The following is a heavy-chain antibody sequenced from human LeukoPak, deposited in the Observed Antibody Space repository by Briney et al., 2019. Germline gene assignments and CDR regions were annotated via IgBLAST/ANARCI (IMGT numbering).Heavy chain of an antibody. D-gene: IGHD3-3*01. CDR3: SRALYYDVWTIYQDYFDY. Sequence: GGSLRLSCTASGFTFGDYGMSWFRQAPGKGLEWVGFIRSKAHSGAAEYAASVKGRFFISRDDSKSIAYLQMDSLKTDDTAVYYCSRALYYDVWTIYQDYFDYWGQGTLVTVSS. J-gene: IGHJ4*02. CDR1: GFTFGDYG. CDR2: IRSKAHSGAA. V-gene: IGHV3-49*03.